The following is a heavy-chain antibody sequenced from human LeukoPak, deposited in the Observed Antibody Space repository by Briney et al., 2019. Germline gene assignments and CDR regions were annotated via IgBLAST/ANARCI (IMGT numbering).Heavy chain of an antibody. J-gene: IGHJ4*02. Sequence: PSETLSLTCAVYGGSFSGYYWSWIRQPPGKGLEWIGEINHSGSTNYNPSLKSRVTISVDTSKNQSSLKLSSVTAADTAVYYCALTAVAGVDYWGQGTLVTVSS. CDR2: INHSGST. CDR3: ALTAVAGVDY. V-gene: IGHV4-34*01. CDR1: GGSFSGYY. D-gene: IGHD6-19*01.